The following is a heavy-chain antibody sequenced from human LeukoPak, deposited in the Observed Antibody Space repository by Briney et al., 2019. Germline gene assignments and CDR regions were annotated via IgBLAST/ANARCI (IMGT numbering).Heavy chain of an antibody. CDR2: INPNSGGT. CDR3: ARDSPFEWDVFGDSFDI. J-gene: IGHJ3*02. Sequence: AASVKVSCKASGYTFTGYYMHWVRQAPGQGLEWMRWINPNSGGTNYAQKFQGRVTMTRDTSISTAYMELSRLRSDDTAVYYCARDSPFEWDVFGDSFDIWGQGTVVTVSS. D-gene: IGHD1-26*01. V-gene: IGHV1-2*02. CDR1: GYTFTGYY.